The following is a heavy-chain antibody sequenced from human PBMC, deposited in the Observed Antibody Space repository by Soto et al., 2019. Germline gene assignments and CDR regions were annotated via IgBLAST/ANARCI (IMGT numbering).Heavy chain of an antibody. CDR1: GDSISSGGYY. CDR2: IYYTGST. D-gene: IGHD3-22*01. CDR3: GRAPFYYDRSGYLYNFAY. V-gene: IGHV4-61*08. Sequence: PSETLSLTCAVSGDSISSGGYYWSWIRQPPGKGLEWIGYIYYTGSTNSNPSLKSRVTISVDTSKNQFSLKLSSVTAADTAVYYCGRAPFYYDRSGYLYNFAYGGRGTRVTVSS. J-gene: IGHJ4*02.